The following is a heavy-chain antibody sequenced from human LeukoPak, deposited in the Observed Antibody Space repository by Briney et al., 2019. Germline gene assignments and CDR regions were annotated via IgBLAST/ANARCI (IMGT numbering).Heavy chain of an antibody. Sequence: GGSLRLSCAASGFAFSVHAMSWLRQPPGKGLEWVSTINANSGATSYAASVRGRFTISRDNSKNTLYLQLNTLRADDTATYYCAKPISGGLAVTADWFHPWGQGTLVVVSS. CDR1: GFAFSVHA. D-gene: IGHD6-19*01. CDR3: AKPISGGLAVTADWFHP. J-gene: IGHJ5*01. CDR2: INANSGAT. V-gene: IGHV3-23*01.